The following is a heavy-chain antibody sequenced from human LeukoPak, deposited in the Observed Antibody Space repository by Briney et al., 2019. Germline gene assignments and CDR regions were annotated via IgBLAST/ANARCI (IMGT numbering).Heavy chain of an antibody. Sequence: SVKVSCKASGGTFSSYAISWVRQAPGQGLEWMGRIIPILGIANYAQKFQGRVTITADKSTSTAYMELSSLRSEDAAVYYCARKDGYTDYWGQGTLVTVSS. CDR3: ARKDGYTDY. CDR2: IIPILGIA. J-gene: IGHJ4*02. CDR1: GGTFSSYA. D-gene: IGHD5-12*01. V-gene: IGHV1-69*04.